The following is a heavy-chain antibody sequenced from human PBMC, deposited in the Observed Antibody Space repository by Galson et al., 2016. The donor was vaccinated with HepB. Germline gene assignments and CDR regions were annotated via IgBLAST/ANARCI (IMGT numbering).Heavy chain of an antibody. CDR2: IYNDGSA. J-gene: IGHJ2*01. Sequence: SLRLSCAASGFVVSTQYMSWVRQAPGKGLEWVSVIYNDGSAYYADSVKGRFTISRDISKNMVDLQMNNLRAEDTAVYYCAREKGYLTNWFFDLWGRGTLVTVSS. CDR3: AREKGYLTNWFFDL. V-gene: IGHV3-66*02. D-gene: IGHD3-16*02. CDR1: GFVVSTQY.